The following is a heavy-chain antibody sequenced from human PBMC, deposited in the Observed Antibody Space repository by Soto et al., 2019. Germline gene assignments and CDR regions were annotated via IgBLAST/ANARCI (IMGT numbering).Heavy chain of an antibody. V-gene: IGHV4-30-2*01. CDR3: ARVPSP. J-gene: IGHJ5*02. CDR2: IYHSGST. Sequence: QLQLQESGSGLVKPSQTLSLTCAVSGGSISSGGYPWSWIRQPSGKGLEWIGYIYHSGSTYYNPPLKSRVTIAVDRSKNQFSLKLRSVTAADTAVYSCARVPSPWGQGTLVTVSS. CDR1: GGSISSGGYP.